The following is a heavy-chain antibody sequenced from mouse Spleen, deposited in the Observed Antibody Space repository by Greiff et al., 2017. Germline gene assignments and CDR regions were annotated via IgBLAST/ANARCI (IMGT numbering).Heavy chain of an antibody. CDR1: GFTFSSYA. J-gene: IGHJ3*01. CDR3: ARHLLGWFAY. CDR2: ISSGGGNT. V-gene: IGHV5-9*04. D-gene: IGHD4-1*01. Sequence: EVKVVESGGGLVKLGGSLKLSCAASGFTFSSYAMSWVRQTPEKRLEWVATISSGGGNTYYPDSVKGRFTISRDNAKNTLYLQMSSLKSEDTAMYYCARHLLGWFAYWGQGTLVTVSA.